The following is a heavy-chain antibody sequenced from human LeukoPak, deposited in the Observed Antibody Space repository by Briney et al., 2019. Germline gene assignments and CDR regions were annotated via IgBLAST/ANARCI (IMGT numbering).Heavy chain of an antibody. CDR3: ARDGHSSSWYLWNYMDV. V-gene: IGHV3-66*01. CDR2: IYSGGST. CDR1: EFSVGSNY. Sequence: GGSLRLSCAASEFSVGSNYMTWVRQAPGKGLEWVSLIYSGGSTYYADSVKGRFTISRDNSKNTLYLQMNSLRAEDTAVYYCARDGHSSSWYLWNYMDVWGKGTTVTVSS. D-gene: IGHD6-13*01. J-gene: IGHJ6*03.